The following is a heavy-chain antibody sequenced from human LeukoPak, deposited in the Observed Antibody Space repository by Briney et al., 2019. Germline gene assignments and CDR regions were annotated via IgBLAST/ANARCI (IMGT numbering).Heavy chain of an antibody. Sequence: GGSLRLSCAASGFTFSSYGMHWVRQAPGKGLEWVAFIRYDGSNKYYADSVKGRFTISRDNSKNTLYLQMNSLRAEDTAVYYCARESEIAVAGHFDYWGQGTLVTVSS. J-gene: IGHJ4*02. CDR1: GFTFSSYG. CDR3: ARESEIAVAGHFDY. V-gene: IGHV3-30*02. D-gene: IGHD6-19*01. CDR2: IRYDGSNK.